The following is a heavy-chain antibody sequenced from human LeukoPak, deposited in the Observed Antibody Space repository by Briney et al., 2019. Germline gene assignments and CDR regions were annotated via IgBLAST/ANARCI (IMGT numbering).Heavy chain of an antibody. CDR2: IKQDGSEK. J-gene: IGHJ4*02. Sequence: PGGSLRLSCAASGFTFSSYWMSWVRQAPGTGPEWLANIKQDGSEKYYVDSVKGRFTISRDNAKNSLYLQMNSLRAEDTAVYYCARDLSYYYDSSGYGSGYFDYWGQGTLVTVSS. CDR3: ARDLSYYYDSSGYGSGYFDY. CDR1: GFTFSSYW. D-gene: IGHD3-22*01. V-gene: IGHV3-7*01.